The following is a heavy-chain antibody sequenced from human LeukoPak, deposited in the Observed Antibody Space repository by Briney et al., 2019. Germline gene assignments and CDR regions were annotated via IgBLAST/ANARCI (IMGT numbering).Heavy chain of an antibody. CDR3: ARADCSGGSCYSSWFDP. CDR2: IIPIFGTA. D-gene: IGHD2-15*01. Sequence: SVKVSCKASGGTFSSYAISWVRQAPGQGLEWMGGIIPIFGTANYAQKFQGRVTITVDESTSTAYMELSSLRSEDTAVYYCARADCSGGSCYSSWFDPWGQGTLVTVSS. J-gene: IGHJ5*02. V-gene: IGHV1-69*13. CDR1: GGTFSSYA.